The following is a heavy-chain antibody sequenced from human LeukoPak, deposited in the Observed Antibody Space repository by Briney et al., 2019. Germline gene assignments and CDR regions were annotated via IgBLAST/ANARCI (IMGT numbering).Heavy chain of an antibody. CDR1: GYTFTSYG. D-gene: IGHD4-17*01. CDR2: IIPIFGTA. J-gene: IGHJ5*02. CDR3: AREAHGDYFYP. V-gene: IGHV1-69*06. Sequence: ASVKVSCKASGYTFTSYGISWVRQAPGQGLEWMGGIIPIFGTANYAQKFQGRVTITADKSTSTAYMELSSLRSEDTAVYYCAREAHGDYFYPWGQGTLVTVSS.